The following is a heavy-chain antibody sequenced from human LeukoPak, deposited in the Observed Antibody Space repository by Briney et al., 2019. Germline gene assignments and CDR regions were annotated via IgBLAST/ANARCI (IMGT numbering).Heavy chain of an antibody. CDR1: GFTFSSYW. D-gene: IGHD4-17*01. CDR3: ARDPNGDYIGAFDM. J-gene: IGHJ3*02. V-gene: IGHV3-23*01. Sequence: GGSLRLSCAASGFTFSSYWMSWVRQAPERGLQWVSGISGSGTYYADFAKGRFTISRDNSKNTLYLQMNSLRAEDTATYYCARDPNGDYIGAFDMWGQGTMVTVS. CDR2: ISGSGT.